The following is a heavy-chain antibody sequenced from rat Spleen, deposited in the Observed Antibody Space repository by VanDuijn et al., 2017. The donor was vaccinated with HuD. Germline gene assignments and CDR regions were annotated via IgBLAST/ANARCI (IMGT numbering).Heavy chain of an antibody. CDR3: ARQSYPGIEDA. V-gene: IGHV5-7*01. Sequence: VQLVESGGGLVQPGKSLKLSCSASGFTFSSYGMHWIRQAPQKGLEWVATISYDGSSTYYRDSVKGRFTISRDNTKSTLYLQMDSLRSEDTATYYCARQSYPGIEDAWGQGASVTVSS. J-gene: IGHJ4*01. CDR2: ISYDGSST. CDR1: GFTFSSYG. D-gene: IGHD1-4*01.